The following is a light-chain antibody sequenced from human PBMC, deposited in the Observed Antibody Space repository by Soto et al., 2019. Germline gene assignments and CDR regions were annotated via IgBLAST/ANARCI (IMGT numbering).Light chain of an antibody. CDR2: EVT. CDR3: SSYAGRNNVV. Sequence: QSALTQPPSASGSPGQSVTISCTGTSSDVGTYKYVSWYQQHPGKAPKLMIYEVTKRPSGVPDRFSGSKSGNTASLTVSGLQAEDEAEYYCSSYAGRNNVVFGTGTKGTVL. V-gene: IGLV2-8*01. J-gene: IGLJ1*01. CDR1: SSDVGTYKY.